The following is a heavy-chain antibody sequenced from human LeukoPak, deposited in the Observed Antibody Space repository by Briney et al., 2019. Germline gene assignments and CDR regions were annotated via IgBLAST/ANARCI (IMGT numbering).Heavy chain of an antibody. CDR2: ISSDSSTI. D-gene: IGHD3-9*01. CDR1: EFTFSTYS. Sequence: GGSLRLSCAASEFTFSTYSMKWVRQAPGKGLEWISYISSDSSTIYYADSVKGRFTISRDNAKNSLYLQMNSLRAEDTAVYYCAKDTPHLRYFDWLEHWGQGTLVTVSS. J-gene: IGHJ5*02. V-gene: IGHV3-48*01. CDR3: AKDTPHLRYFDWLEH.